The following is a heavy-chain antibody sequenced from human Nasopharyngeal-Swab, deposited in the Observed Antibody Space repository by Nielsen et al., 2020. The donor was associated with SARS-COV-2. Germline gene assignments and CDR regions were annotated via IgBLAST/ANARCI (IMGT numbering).Heavy chain of an antibody. D-gene: IGHD2-15*01. CDR2: IYPGDSDT. V-gene: IGHV5-51*01. J-gene: IGHJ5*02. Sequence: GESLKISCKGSGYSFTSYWIGWVRQMPGKGLEWMGIIYPGDSDTRYSPSFQGHVTISADKSISTAYLQWSSLKASDTAMYYCARGSIVVVVAATGWFDPWGQGTLVTVSS. CDR1: GYSFTSYW. CDR3: ARGSIVVVVAATGWFDP.